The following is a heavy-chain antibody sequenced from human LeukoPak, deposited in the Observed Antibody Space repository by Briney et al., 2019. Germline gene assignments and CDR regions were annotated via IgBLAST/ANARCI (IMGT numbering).Heavy chain of an antibody. CDR1: GGSISSYY. Sequence: SETLSLTCTVSGGSISSYYWSWIRQPAGKGLEWIGRIYTSGSTNYNPSLKSRVTMSVEPSKNQFSLKLSSVPAADTAVYYCASNIFGINWFDPWGQGTLVTVSS. J-gene: IGHJ5*02. D-gene: IGHD3-10*02. CDR3: ASNIFGINWFDP. CDR2: IYTSGST. V-gene: IGHV4-4*07.